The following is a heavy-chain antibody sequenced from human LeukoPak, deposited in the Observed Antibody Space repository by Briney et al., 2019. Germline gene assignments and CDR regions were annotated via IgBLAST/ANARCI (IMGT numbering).Heavy chain of an antibody. CDR2: IIPIFGTA. J-gene: IGHJ4*02. D-gene: IGHD5-18*01. CDR1: GGTFGSYA. V-gene: IGHV1-69*05. CDR3: ARWNTAMDSSDY. Sequence: SVKVSGKASGGTFGSYAISWVRQAPGQGLEWMGRIIPIFGTANYAQKFQGRVTITTDESTSTAYMELSSLRSEDTAVFYCARWNTAMDSSDYWGQGTLVTVSS.